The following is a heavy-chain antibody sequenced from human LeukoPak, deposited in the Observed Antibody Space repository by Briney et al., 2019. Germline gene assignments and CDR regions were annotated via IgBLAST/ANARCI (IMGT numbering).Heavy chain of an antibody. Sequence: PSETLSLTCTVSGGSISSGSYYWSWIRQPPGKGLEWIGSIYHSGSTYYNPSLKSRVTISVDTSKNQFSLKLSSVTAADTAIYYCARDPYYYYGSGSQPFDYWGQGTLVTVSS. CDR3: ARDPYYYYGSGSQPFDY. V-gene: IGHV4-39*07. CDR1: GGSISSGSYY. D-gene: IGHD3-10*01. CDR2: IYHSGST. J-gene: IGHJ4*02.